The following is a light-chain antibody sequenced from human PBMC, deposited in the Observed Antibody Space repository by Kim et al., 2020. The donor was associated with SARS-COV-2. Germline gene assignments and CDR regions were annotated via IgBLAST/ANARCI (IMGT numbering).Light chain of an antibody. V-gene: IGKV3-20*01. CDR1: QSVSSY. CDR3: HQYGTSPLT. J-gene: IGKJ4*01. Sequence: LSHGESAPLSCRASQSVSSYLAWYQQKYGRAPRLLIYGASSRATGIPDRFSGSGSGTDFTLTISRLEPEDFAVYYCHQYGTSPLTFGGGTKVDIK. CDR2: GAS.